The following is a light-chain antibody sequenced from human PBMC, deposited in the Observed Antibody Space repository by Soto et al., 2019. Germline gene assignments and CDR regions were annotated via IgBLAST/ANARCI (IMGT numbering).Light chain of an antibody. CDR3: MQPLHTPWT. Sequence: EIVMTQSPLSLPVTPGEPASISCRCSQSLLHSNGYNYLDWYLQKSGQSPQLLIYLGSTRASGVPDRFNGSGSGTDFTLKIRRVEAEDVGVYYCMQPLHTPWTFGQGTKVDIK. CDR1: QSLLHSNGYNY. CDR2: LGS. V-gene: IGKV2-28*01. J-gene: IGKJ1*01.